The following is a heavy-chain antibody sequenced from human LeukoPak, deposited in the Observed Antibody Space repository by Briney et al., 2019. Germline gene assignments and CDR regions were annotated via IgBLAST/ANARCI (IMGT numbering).Heavy chain of an antibody. J-gene: IGHJ4*01. CDR2: IYTSGTT. CDR1: GGSIRSGSYY. V-gene: IGHV4-61*02. D-gene: IGHD6-19*01. CDR3: ARWFSSSTGDRFDS. Sequence: SQTLSLTCSVSGGSIRSGSYYWTWIRQPAGKGLELIGRIYTSGTTHYNPSLKSRVTVTVDTLKNQFSLKLTSVTAADTAVYYCARWFSSSTGDRFDSWGHGTLVTVSS.